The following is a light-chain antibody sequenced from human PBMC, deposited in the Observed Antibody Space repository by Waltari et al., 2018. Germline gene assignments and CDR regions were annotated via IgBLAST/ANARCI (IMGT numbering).Light chain of an antibody. CDR3: QQANSFPLT. J-gene: IGKJ5*01. CDR2: AAS. Sequence: DIQMTQSPSSVSASVGDRVTITCRASQGVSTWLAWSQQKPGKAPKLLIYAASTLQTGVPSRCSGSGSGTDFTLTINTLQAEDSATYYCQQANSFPLTFGQGTRLEIK. V-gene: IGKV1-12*01. CDR1: QGVSTW.